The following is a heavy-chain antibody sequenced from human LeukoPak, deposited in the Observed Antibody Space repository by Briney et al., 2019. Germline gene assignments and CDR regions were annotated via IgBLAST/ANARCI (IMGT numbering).Heavy chain of an antibody. CDR1: GYTFTSYA. J-gene: IGHJ6*04. CDR3: AREKQQLGQGYYYGMDV. CDR2: INAGNGNT. V-gene: IGHV1-3*01. D-gene: IGHD6-13*01. Sequence: ASVKVSCKASGYTFTSYAMHWVRQAPGHRLDWMGWINAGNGNTKYSQKFQGRVTITRDTSASTAYMELSSLRSEDTAVYYCAREKQQLGQGYYYGMDVWGKGTTVTVSS.